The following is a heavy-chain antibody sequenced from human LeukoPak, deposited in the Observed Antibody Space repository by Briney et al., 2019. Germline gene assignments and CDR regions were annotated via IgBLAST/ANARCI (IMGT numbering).Heavy chain of an antibody. Sequence: SETLSLTCAVYGGSFSGYYWSWIRQPPGKGLEWIGEINHSGSTYYNPSLKSRVTISVDRSKNQFSLKLSSVTAADTAVYYCARAGSYYEAANWFDPWGQGTLVTVSS. D-gene: IGHD1-26*01. CDR2: INHSGST. CDR3: ARAGSYYEAANWFDP. CDR1: GGSFSGYY. V-gene: IGHV4-34*01. J-gene: IGHJ5*02.